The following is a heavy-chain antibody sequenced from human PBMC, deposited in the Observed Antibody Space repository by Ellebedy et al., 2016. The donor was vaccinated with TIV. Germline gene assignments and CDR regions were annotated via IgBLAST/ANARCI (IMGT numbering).Heavy chain of an antibody. V-gene: IGHV3-48*04. Sequence: GGSLRLSCAASGFTFSNYNMNWVRQAPGKGLEWVSYISSSSSTIYYADSVKGRFTISRDNAKNTLYLQMNSLRAEDTAVYYFARDPLYYYDNSGYYGRYFDFWGQGTLVTVSS. CDR2: ISSSSSTI. CDR1: GFTFSNYN. D-gene: IGHD3-22*01. J-gene: IGHJ4*02. CDR3: ARDPLYYYDNSGYYGRYFDF.